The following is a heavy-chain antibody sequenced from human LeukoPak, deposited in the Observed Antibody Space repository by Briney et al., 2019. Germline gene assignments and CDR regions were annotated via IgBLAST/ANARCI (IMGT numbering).Heavy chain of an antibody. J-gene: IGHJ4*02. V-gene: IGHV3-74*01. CDR1: GFIFSSYW. CDR3: ARRVVVPAAPYYFDY. CDR2: INSDGSST. Sequence: GGSLRLSCAASGFIFSSYWMHWVRHAPGKGLVWVSRINSDGSSTSYADSVKGRFTISRDNAKNTLYLQTNSLRAEDTAVYYCARRVVVPAAPYYFDYWGQGTLVTVSS. D-gene: IGHD2-2*01.